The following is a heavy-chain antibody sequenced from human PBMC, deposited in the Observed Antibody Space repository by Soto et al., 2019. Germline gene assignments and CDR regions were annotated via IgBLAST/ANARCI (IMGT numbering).Heavy chain of an antibody. D-gene: IGHD6-13*01. CDR1: GGSISPYY. CDR2: VYYSGNT. J-gene: IGHJ6*03. V-gene: IGHV4-59*08. CDR3: ARKGAAASYAHSHMDA. Sequence: QVQLQESGPGLVKPSETLSLTCTVSGGSISPYYWSWIRQPPGKGLEWIGYVYYSGNTNYNPSLESRVTISVDTSGNRSPRNRPPATAPDTAVYYWARKGAAASYAHSHMDAWGRGTAVTFPS.